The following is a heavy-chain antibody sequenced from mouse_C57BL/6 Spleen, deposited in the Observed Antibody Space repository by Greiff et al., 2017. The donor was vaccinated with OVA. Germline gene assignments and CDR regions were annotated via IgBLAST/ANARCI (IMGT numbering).Heavy chain of an antibody. CDR1: GYAFSSSW. V-gene: IGHV1-82*01. J-gene: IGHJ4*01. CDR3: AKEVDSSGYGYAMDD. Sequence: QVQLQQSGPELVKPGASVKISCKASGYAFSSSWMNWVKQRPGTGLEWIGRIYPGDGDTNYNGKFKGKATLTADKSSSTAYMQLSSLTSEDSAVYFCAKEVDSSGYGYAMDDWGQGTSVTVSS. D-gene: IGHD3-2*02. CDR2: IYPGDGDT.